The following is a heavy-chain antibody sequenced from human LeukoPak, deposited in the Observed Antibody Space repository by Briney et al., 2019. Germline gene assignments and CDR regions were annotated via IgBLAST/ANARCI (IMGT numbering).Heavy chain of an antibody. CDR3: AKDSRSRNGIYDPFDI. V-gene: IGHV3-23*01. J-gene: IGHJ3*02. CDR2: VGGDDAT. D-gene: IGHD2-8*01. CDR1: GFRFGDYA. Sequence: GGSLRLSCAASGFRFGDYAMNWVRKAPGKGLEWVSFVGGDDATYYADSVKGRFTVSRDNSKNTLSLQMNSLRLEDTAVYFCAKDSRSRNGIYDPFDIWGQGTMVTVSS.